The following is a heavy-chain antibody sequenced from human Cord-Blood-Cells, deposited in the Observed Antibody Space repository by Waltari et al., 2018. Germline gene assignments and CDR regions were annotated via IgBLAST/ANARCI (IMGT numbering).Heavy chain of an antibody. D-gene: IGHD6-13*01. J-gene: IGHJ6*02. CDR1: GYTFPSYD. Sequence: QVQLVQSGAEVKKPGASVKVSCKASGYTFPSYDINWVRQATGQGLEWMGWMNPNSGNTGYAQKFQGRVTMTRNTSISTAYMELSSLRSEDTAVYYCARYSSSWYYYYYGMDVWGQGTTVTVSS. CDR2: MNPNSGNT. CDR3: ARYSSSWYYYYYGMDV. V-gene: IGHV1-8*01.